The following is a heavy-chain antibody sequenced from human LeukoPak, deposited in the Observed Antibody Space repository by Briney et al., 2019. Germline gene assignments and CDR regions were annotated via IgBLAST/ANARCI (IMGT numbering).Heavy chain of an antibody. CDR2: INSDGSST. CDR1: GFIFRNYW. Sequence: GRSLRLSCAASGFIFRNYWMHWVRQVPGKGLVRVSRINSDGSSTDYADSVKGRFTISRDNAKSSLYLQMNSLRVEDTAVYYCARDKGNNWFDPWGQGILVTVSS. J-gene: IGHJ5*02. CDR3: ARDKGNNWFDP. V-gene: IGHV3-74*01.